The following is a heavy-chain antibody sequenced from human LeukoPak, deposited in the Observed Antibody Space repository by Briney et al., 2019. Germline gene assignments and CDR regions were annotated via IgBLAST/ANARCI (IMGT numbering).Heavy chain of an antibody. CDR2: IYHSGST. CDR3: AGGPITMILSGDYAFDI. Sequence: SETLSLTCTVSGGSMRSSYWSWIRQPPGKRLDWIGYIYHSGSTNYNPSLKSRVTISVDTSKNQFSLKLTSVTAADTALYYCAGGPITMILSGDYAFDIWGPGTMVTVSS. CDR1: GGSMRSSY. D-gene: IGHD3-22*01. J-gene: IGHJ3*02. V-gene: IGHV4-59*01.